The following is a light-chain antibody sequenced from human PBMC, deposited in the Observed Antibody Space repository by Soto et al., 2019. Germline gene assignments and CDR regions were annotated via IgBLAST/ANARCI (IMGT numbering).Light chain of an antibody. CDR1: QNIVNY. CDR2: AAY. J-gene: IGKJ4*01. CDR3: HQTYSAPLT. Sequence: EIEINKLSSSLSASSGDRVTITCRASQNIVNYVSWYQRKTGTAPKLRSEAAYNLQSGVTSRLSGSGDGTDGTRTISTLQPEDVATYYCHQTYSAPLTVGGGTKVEIK. V-gene: IGKV1-39*01.